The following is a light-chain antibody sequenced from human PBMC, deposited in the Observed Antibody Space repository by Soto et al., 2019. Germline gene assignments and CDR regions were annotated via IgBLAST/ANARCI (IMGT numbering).Light chain of an antibody. V-gene: IGLV2-11*01. CDR3: CSYAGSYTSYV. Sequence: QSALTQPASVSGSPGQSITISCTGTSSDVGNYKYVSWYQQHPGKAPKLMIYDVSKRPSGVPDRFSGSKSGNTASLTISGLQAEDEADYYCCSYAGSYTSYVFGTGTKLTVL. CDR1: SSDVGNYKY. CDR2: DVS. J-gene: IGLJ1*01.